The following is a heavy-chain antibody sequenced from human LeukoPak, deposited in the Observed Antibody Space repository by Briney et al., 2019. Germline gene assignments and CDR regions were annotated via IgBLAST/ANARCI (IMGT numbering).Heavy chain of an antibody. D-gene: IGHD2-21*01. CDR1: GFTFSSYA. V-gene: IGHV3-30*14. CDR2: TSYDGSNK. J-gene: IGHJ2*01. CDR3: ARDRRDAQFPKWYFDL. Sequence: GGSLRLSCAASGFTFSSYAMHWVRQAPGKGLEWVAVTSYDGSNKYYADSVRGRFTISRDESKNSLYLQMNSLRAEDTAVYYCARDRRDAQFPKWYFDLWGRGTLVTVSP.